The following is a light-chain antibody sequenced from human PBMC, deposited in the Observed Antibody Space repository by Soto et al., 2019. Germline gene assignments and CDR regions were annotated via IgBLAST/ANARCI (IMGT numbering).Light chain of an antibody. J-gene: IGKJ3*01. V-gene: IGKV3-20*01. CDR1: QSVTNNF. Sequence: IVLTQSPGTLSLSPGERATLSCGASQSVTNNFLAWYQQKPGQAPRLLIYGASSRATGVPDRFSGIGSGTDFSLTISRLEPGDFAVYDCQQYGTPLFTVGPGTKVDI. CDR3: QQYGTPLFT. CDR2: GAS.